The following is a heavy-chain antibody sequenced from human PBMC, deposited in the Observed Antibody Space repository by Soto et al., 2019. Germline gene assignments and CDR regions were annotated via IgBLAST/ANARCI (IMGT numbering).Heavy chain of an antibody. V-gene: IGHV3-64D*06. J-gene: IGHJ6*02. CDR2: ISNDGGST. CDR3: VKDLGYCSRTSCYKFYYGMDV. Sequence: GGSLRLSCSASGFTFSRYAMHWVRQAPGKGLECVSGISNDGGSTYYADSVKGRFTVSRDDSKNTLYLQMSSLRAEDTAVYYFVKDLGYCSRTSCYKFYYGMDVWGQGTTVTVSS. D-gene: IGHD2-2*02. CDR1: GFTFSRYA.